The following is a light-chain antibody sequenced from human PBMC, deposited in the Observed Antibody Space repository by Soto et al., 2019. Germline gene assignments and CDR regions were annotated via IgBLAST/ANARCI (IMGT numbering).Light chain of an antibody. V-gene: IGLV2-8*01. CDR1: SSDVGGYNY. J-gene: IGLJ2*01. CDR3: SSYAGSNNVV. CDR2: EVS. Sequence: QSALTQPPSASGSXXXXXTXSCTGTSSDVGGYNYVSWYQQHPGKAPKLMIYEVSKRPSGVPDRFSGSKSGNTASLTVSGLQAEDEADYYCSSYAGSNNVVFGGGTKLTVL.